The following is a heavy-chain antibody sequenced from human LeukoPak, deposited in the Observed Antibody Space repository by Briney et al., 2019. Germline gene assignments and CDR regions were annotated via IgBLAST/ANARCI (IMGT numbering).Heavy chain of an antibody. V-gene: IGHV4-59*08. D-gene: IGHD3-10*01. CDR2: IYNSGSN. CDR3: ATRGY. CDR1: GGSISSDY. J-gene: IGHJ4*02. Sequence: SQTRSLTCTVSGGSISSDYSQWIRQPPGKGLEWIGYIYNSGSNNYNPSLKSRVTISIDTSENQFSLKLTSVTAADTAVYYCATRGYWGQGTLVTVSS.